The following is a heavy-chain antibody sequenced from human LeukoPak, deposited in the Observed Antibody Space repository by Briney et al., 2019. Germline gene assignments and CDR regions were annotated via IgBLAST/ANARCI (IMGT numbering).Heavy chain of an antibody. CDR1: GGTFSSYA. Sequence: ASVKVSCKASGGTFSSYAISWVRQAPGQGLEWMGWISAYNGNTNYAQKLQGRVTMTTDTSTSTAYMELSSLRSEDTAVYYCARVREQTILGSLDYWGQGTLVTVSS. CDR3: ARVREQTILGSLDY. V-gene: IGHV1-18*01. J-gene: IGHJ4*02. CDR2: ISAYNGNT. D-gene: IGHD5-24*01.